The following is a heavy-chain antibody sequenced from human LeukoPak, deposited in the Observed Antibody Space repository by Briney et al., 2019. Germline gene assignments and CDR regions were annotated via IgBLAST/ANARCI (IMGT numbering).Heavy chain of an antibody. CDR1: GYSISSGYC. CDR2: IYHSGST. CDR3: ARVTGSDDAFDV. Sequence: SETLSLTCTVSGYSISSGYCWGWIRQPPGKGLEWIGSIYHSGSTYYNPSLKSRVTISVDTSKNQFSLKLSSVTAADTAVYHCARVTGSDDAFDVWGQGTMVTVSS. D-gene: IGHD2-8*02. J-gene: IGHJ3*01. V-gene: IGHV4-38-2*02.